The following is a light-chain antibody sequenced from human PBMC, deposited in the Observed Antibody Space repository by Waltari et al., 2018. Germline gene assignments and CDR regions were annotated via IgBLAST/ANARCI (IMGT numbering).Light chain of an antibody. Sequence: QSVLTPPPSASGTPGQRVTISFSGSSTHIGSTYLYWHQQVPGTAPKLLIYRNDQRPSGVPDRFSGSKSGTSASLAISGLRSEDEADYYCAAWDDSLSGLLFGGGTKLTVL. CDR2: RND. CDR1: STHIGSTY. J-gene: IGLJ2*01. V-gene: IGLV1-47*01. CDR3: AAWDDSLSGLL.